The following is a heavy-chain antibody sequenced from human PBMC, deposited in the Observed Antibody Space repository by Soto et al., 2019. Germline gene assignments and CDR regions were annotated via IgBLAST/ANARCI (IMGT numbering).Heavy chain of an antibody. CDR3: AREFAYYVSSDSYLGC. CDR1: GDSVSGNSAA. Sequence: SQTLSLTCVISGDSVSGNSAAWNWIRQSPSRGLEWLGRTYYRSRWYNDYAVSVKSRITVTPDTSKNQFSLHLNSVTPEDTAVYYCAREFAYYVSSDSYLGCWDRGALGAVSS. V-gene: IGHV6-1*01. CDR2: TYYRSRWYN. J-gene: IGHJ4*03. D-gene: IGHD3-16*01.